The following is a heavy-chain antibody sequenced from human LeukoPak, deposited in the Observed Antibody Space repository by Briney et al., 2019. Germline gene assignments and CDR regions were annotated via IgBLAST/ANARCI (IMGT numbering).Heavy chain of an antibody. Sequence: GGSLRLSCAASGFTFSSYSMNWVRQAPGKGLEWVSSISSSSSYIYYADSVKGRFTISRDNAKNSLYLQMNSLRAEDTAVYYCARDSYGHPYYYYYMDVWGKGTTVTVSS. CDR2: ISSSSSYI. D-gene: IGHD5-18*01. CDR1: GFTFSSYS. J-gene: IGHJ6*03. V-gene: IGHV3-21*01. CDR3: ARDSYGHPYYYYYMDV.